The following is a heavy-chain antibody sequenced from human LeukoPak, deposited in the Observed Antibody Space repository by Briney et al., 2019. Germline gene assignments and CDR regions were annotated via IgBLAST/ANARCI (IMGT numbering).Heavy chain of an antibody. V-gene: IGHV3-23*01. CDR2: ISGSGGST. CDR3: AKANVVAAMADWFDL. J-gene: IGHJ5*02. CDR1: GFTFSSYA. D-gene: IGHD2-15*01. Sequence: GGSLRLSCAASGFTFSSYAMSWVCQAPGEGLEWVSAISGSGGSTYYADSVKGRFTISRDNSKNTLYLQMNSLRAEDTAVYYCAKANVVAAMADWFDLWGQGTLVTVSS.